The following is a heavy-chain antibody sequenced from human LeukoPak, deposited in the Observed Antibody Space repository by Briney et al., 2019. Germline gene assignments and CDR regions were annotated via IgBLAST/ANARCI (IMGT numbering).Heavy chain of an antibody. CDR3: ARASRLTAYMDV. J-gene: IGHJ6*03. CDR2: INHSGST. V-gene: IGHV4-34*01. D-gene: IGHD5-18*01. Sequence: PSETLSLTCAVYGGSFSGYYWSWIRHPPGKGLEWIGEINHSGSTNYNPSLKSLVTISVDTSKNQFSLKLSSVTAADTAVYYCARASRLTAYMDVWGKGATVTVSS. CDR1: GGSFSGYY.